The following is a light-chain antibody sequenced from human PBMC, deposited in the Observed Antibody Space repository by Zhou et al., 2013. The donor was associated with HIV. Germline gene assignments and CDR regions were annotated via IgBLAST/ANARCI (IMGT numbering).Light chain of an antibody. CDR3: LQDYDYPWT. CDR1: QSISSW. CDR2: KAS. J-gene: IGKJ1*01. Sequence: DIQMTQSPSTLSASVGDRVTITCRASQSISSWLAWYHQKAGKAPNLLIYKASSLEIGVPSRFSGSGSGTEFTLTISSLQPEDFATYYCLQDYDYPWTFGQGTKVEVK. V-gene: IGKV1-5*03.